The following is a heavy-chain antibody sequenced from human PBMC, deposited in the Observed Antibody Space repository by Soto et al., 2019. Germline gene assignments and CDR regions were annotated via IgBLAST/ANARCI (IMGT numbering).Heavy chain of an antibody. CDR3: AKEIGYSGYDENLYSDY. Sequence: GGSLRLSCAASGFTFSSYAMSWVRQAPGKGLEWVSAISGSGGSTYYADSVKGRFTISRDNSKNTLYLQMNSLRAEDTAVYYCAKEIGYSGYDENLYSDYWGQGALVTVSS. CDR1: GFTFSSYA. V-gene: IGHV3-23*01. J-gene: IGHJ4*02. CDR2: ISGSGGST. D-gene: IGHD5-12*01.